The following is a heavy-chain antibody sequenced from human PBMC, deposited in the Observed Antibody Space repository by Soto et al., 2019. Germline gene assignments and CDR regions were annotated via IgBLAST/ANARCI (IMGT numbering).Heavy chain of an antibody. V-gene: IGHV3-30*18. Sequence: GGSLRLSCAASGFTFRSYGMHWVRQAPGRGLEWVAVISYDGSNKYYADSVKGRFTISRDNSKNTLYLQMNSLRAEDTAVYYCAKGGVGSTSNAFDIWGQGTMVTVSS. CDR3: AKGGVGSTSNAFDI. CDR1: GFTFRSYG. CDR2: ISYDGSNK. J-gene: IGHJ3*02. D-gene: IGHD1-26*01.